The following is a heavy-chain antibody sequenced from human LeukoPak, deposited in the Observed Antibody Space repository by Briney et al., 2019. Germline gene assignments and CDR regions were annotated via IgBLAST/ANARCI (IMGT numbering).Heavy chain of an antibody. CDR1: GFTFSSYE. Sequence: GGSLRLSCAASGFTFSSYEMNRVRQAPGKGLEWVSYISSSGSTIYYEDSVQGRFIISRDNTKNSLYLQMNRLRAEDTAVYYCAREVPYDIWGQGTMVTVSS. D-gene: IGHD1-1*01. CDR3: AREVPYDI. J-gene: IGHJ3*02. CDR2: ISSSGSTI. V-gene: IGHV3-48*03.